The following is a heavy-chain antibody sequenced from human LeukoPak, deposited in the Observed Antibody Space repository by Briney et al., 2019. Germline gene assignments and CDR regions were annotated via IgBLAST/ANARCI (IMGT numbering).Heavy chain of an antibody. D-gene: IGHD3-22*01. V-gene: IGHV4-31*03. J-gene: IGHJ4*02. Sequence: PSETLSLTCTVSGGSISSGGYYWTWIRQHPGKGLEWIGYTYHSGSTIYNPSFKSRVTISVDTSKNQFSLKLSSVTAADTAVYYCARAGYDSSGYYTYYFDCWGQGTLVTVSS. CDR2: TYHSGST. CDR3: ARAGYDSSGYYTYYFDC. CDR1: GGSISSGGYY.